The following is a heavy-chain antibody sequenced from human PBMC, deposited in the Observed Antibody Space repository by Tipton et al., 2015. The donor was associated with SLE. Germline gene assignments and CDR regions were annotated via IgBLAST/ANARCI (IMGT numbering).Heavy chain of an antibody. CDR2: LSSGGST. CDR1: GFTVSSNY. CDR3: ARILEWSHRVDY. D-gene: IGHD3-3*01. V-gene: IGHV3-66*01. J-gene: IGHJ4*02. Sequence: SLRLSCAASGFTVSSNYMRWVRQAPGKGLEWVSVLSSGGSTYYDDYVKGRFTISSDNSKNTLYLQMNSLRAEDTAMYYCARILEWSHRVDYWGQGTLVTVSS.